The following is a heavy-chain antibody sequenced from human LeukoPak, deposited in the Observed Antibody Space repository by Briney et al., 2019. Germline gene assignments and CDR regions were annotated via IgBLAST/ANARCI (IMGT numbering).Heavy chain of an antibody. J-gene: IGHJ5*02. Sequence: PGGSLRLSCTASGFNFISSDMNWVRQAPGKGLEGVSYISGSSSIIYYTDSVRGRFTISRDNAKNSLFLQMNSLRAEDTAVYYCARDTCGRDCYGLFDPWGQGTLVTVSS. CDR1: GFNFISSD. CDR3: ARDTCGRDCYGLFDP. V-gene: IGHV3-48*04. CDR2: ISGSSSII. D-gene: IGHD2-21*02.